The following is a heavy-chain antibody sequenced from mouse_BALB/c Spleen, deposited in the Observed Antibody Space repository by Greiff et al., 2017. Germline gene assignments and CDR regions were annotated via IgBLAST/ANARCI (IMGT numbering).Heavy chain of an antibody. J-gene: IGHJ3*01. CDR3: ARDYDGSSFTFAY. V-gene: IGHV5-9-4*01. D-gene: IGHD1-1*01. Sequence: EVHLVESGGGLVKPGGSLKLSCAASGFTFSSYAMSWVRQSPEKRLEWVAEISSGGSYTYYPDTVTGRFTISRDNAKNTLYLEMSSLRSEDTAMYYCARDYDGSSFTFAYWGQGTLVTVSA. CDR2: ISSGGSYT. CDR1: GFTFSSYA.